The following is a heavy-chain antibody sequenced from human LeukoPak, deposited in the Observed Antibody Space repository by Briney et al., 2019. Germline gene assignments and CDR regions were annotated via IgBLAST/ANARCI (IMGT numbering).Heavy chain of an antibody. CDR1: GYSISKGYY. D-gene: IGHD1-7*01. V-gene: IGHV4-59*01. Sequence: SETLSLTCTVSGYSISKGYYWSWIRQPPGKGLEWIGYIYDSGNSNYSPSLKSRVTISVDTSKNQFSLKLTSVTAADTAVYYCARSGGTWIYNYWGQGTLVTVSS. CDR3: ARSGGTWIYNY. J-gene: IGHJ4*02. CDR2: IYDSGNS.